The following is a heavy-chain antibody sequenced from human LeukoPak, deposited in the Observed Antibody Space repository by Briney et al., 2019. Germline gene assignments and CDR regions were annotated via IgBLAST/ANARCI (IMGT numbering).Heavy chain of an antibody. V-gene: IGHV3-23*01. CDR3: ARPHAGRLDY. CDR1: GFTFSSYG. Sequence: PGGSLRLSCAASGFTFSSYGMRWVRQAPGKGLEWVSAISASGGSTYYADSVKGRLTISRDNSKNTLYLQMNSLRAGHTAVYYCARPHAGRLDYWGQGTLVTVSS. D-gene: IGHD2-8*01. CDR2: ISASGGST. J-gene: IGHJ4*02.